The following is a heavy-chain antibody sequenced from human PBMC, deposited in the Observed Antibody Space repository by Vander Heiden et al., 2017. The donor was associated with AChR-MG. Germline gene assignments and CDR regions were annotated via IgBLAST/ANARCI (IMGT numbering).Heavy chain of an antibody. Sequence: QVQLQQWGAGLLKPSETLSLTCAVYGGSFSGYYWSGIRQPPGKGLEWIGEINHSGSNNYNPSLKSRVTISVDTSKNQFSLKLSSVTAADTAVYYCARDSGLEWLLPYYYYYGMDVWGQGTTVTVSS. CDR3: ARDSGLEWLLPYYYYYGMDV. D-gene: IGHD3-3*01. CDR2: INHSGSN. J-gene: IGHJ6*02. CDR1: GGSFSGYY. V-gene: IGHV4-34*01.